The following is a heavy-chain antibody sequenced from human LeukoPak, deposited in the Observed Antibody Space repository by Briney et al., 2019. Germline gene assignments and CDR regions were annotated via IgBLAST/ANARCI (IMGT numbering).Heavy chain of an antibody. CDR3: ASYDVLTGYSRHPLKR. CDR2: ISGSAGST. V-gene: IGHV3-23*01. Sequence: GGSLRLSCAASGFTFSSYAMSWVRQAPGKGLQWVSAISGSAGSTYYADSVKGRSTISRDNSKNTLYLQMNSLRAEDTAVYYCASYDVLTGYSRHPLKRWGQGTLVTVSS. D-gene: IGHD3-9*01. CDR1: GFTFSSYA. J-gene: IGHJ4*02.